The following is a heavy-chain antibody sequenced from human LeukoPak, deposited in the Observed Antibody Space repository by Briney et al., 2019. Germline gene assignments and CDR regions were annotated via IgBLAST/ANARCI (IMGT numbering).Heavy chain of an antibody. V-gene: IGHV3-23*01. CDR2: ISGGGENT. Sequence: GGSLRLSCVASGSTFSSYSMTWVRQAPGKGLEWVSAISGGGENTYYADSVKGRFTISRDNSENTLYLQMHSLRAEDTAVYYCARRIAARPWSPPFDYWGQGTLVTVSS. J-gene: IGHJ4*02. CDR3: ARRIAARPWSPPFDY. D-gene: IGHD6-6*01. CDR1: GSTFSSYS.